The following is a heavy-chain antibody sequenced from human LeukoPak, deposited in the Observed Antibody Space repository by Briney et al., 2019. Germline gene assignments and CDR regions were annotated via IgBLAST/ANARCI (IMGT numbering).Heavy chain of an antibody. CDR1: GFTFSSYA. CDR3: ARDATTTGNFYYMGV. D-gene: IGHD3-10*01. CDR2: ISGSGGST. J-gene: IGHJ6*03. V-gene: IGHV3-23*01. Sequence: GGSLRLSCAASGFTFSSYAMSWVRQAPGKGLEWVSAISGSGGSTYYADSVKGRFTISRDNAKNTLYLQMSSLRIEDSAVYYCARDATTTGNFYYMGVWGKGTTVIVSS.